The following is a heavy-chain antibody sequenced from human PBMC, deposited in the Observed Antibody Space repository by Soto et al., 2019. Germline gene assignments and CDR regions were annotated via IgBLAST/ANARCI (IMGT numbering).Heavy chain of an antibody. CDR1: GFTFSSYG. CDR3: AKKGLDSSGYYYSFDY. CDR2: IGGSGDGT. V-gene: IGHV3-23*01. D-gene: IGHD3-22*01. Sequence: GGSLRLSCAASGFTFSSYGMTWVGQAPGKGLEWVSTIGGSGDGTYYADSVKGRFTISRDNSKNTLYLQMNSLRAEDTAVYYCAKKGLDSSGYYYSFDYWGQGTLVTVSS. J-gene: IGHJ4*02.